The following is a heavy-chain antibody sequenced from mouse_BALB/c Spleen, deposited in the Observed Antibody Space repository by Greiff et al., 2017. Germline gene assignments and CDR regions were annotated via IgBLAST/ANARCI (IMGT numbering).Heavy chain of an antibody. D-gene: IGHD2-3*01. J-gene: IGHJ2*01. Sequence: EVMLVESGGGLVKPGGSLKLSCAASGFAFSSYDMSWVRQTPEKRLEWVAYISSGGGSTYYPDTVKGRFTISRDNAKNTLYLQMSSLKSEDTAMYYCARRWLLLYCDYWGQGTTLTVSS. V-gene: IGHV5-12-1*01. CDR1: GFAFSSYD. CDR3: ARRWLLLYCDY. CDR2: ISSGGGST.